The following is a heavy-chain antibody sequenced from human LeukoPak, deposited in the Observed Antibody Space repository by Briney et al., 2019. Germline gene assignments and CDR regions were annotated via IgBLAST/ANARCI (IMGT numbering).Heavy chain of an antibody. D-gene: IGHD4-17*01. V-gene: IGHV4-39*02. J-gene: IGHJ4*02. CDR1: GGSISSSSYY. CDR2: IYYSGNT. CDR3: ARDYGDYQFDY. Sequence: SETLSLTCTVSGGSISSSSYYWGWIRQPPGKWLEWIGNIYYSGNTYYNPSLKSRVTISADTSKNHFSLNLKSVTAADTAVYYCARDYGDYQFDYWGQGILVTVSS.